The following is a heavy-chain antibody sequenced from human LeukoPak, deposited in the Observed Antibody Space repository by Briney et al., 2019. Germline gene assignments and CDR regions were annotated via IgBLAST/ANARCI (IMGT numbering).Heavy chain of an antibody. Sequence: ASVKVSCKASGYTFTNYVISWVRQAPGQGLEWMGWISADNGNTNYAQKLQGRVTMTTDTPTSTAYIELRSLRSDDTAVYYCARATYEILAGYYADYWGQGTLVTVSS. CDR2: ISADNGNT. D-gene: IGHD3-9*01. V-gene: IGHV1-18*01. J-gene: IGHJ4*02. CDR3: ARATYEILAGYYADY. CDR1: GYTFTNYV.